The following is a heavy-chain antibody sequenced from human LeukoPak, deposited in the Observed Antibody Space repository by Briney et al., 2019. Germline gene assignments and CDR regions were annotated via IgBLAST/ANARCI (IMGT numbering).Heavy chain of an antibody. CDR2: IYYSGST. D-gene: IGHD6-13*01. CDR3: ARGQTEIAAAGEFDY. V-gene: IGHV4-39*07. Sequence: SETLSLTCTVSGGSISSSSYYWGWIRQPPGKGLEWIGSIYYSGSTYYNPSLKSRVTISVDTSKNQFSLKLSSVTAADTAVYYCARGQTEIAAAGEFDYWGQGTLVTVSS. J-gene: IGHJ4*02. CDR1: GGSISSSSYY.